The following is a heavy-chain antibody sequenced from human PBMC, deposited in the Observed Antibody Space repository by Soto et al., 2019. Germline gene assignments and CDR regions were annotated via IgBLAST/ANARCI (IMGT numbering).Heavy chain of an antibody. CDR1: GFTFSSYG. CDR2: ISHSGGNT. Sequence: EVQLLESGGGLVQPGGSLRLSCAASGFTFSSYGMSWVRQAPGKGLEWVSAISHSGGNTYYADSVKGRFAISRDNSKKTLYLQMNSLRAEDTAVYYCATFIFCSSTSCYGREGGYWGQGTLVTVSS. D-gene: IGHD2-2*01. V-gene: IGHV3-23*01. CDR3: ATFIFCSSTSCYGREGGY. J-gene: IGHJ4*02.